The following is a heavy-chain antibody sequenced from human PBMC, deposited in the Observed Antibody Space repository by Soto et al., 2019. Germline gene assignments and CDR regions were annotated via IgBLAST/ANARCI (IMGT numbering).Heavy chain of an antibody. CDR3: ARVTAAAGGPYNWFDP. CDR2: ISAYNGNT. D-gene: IGHD6-13*01. V-gene: IGHV1-18*01. Sequence: ASVKVSCKASGYTFTSYGIIWVRQSPGQGLEWMGWISAYNGNTNYAQKLQGRVTMTTDTSTSTAYMELRSLRSDDTAVYYCARVTAAAGGPYNWFDPWGQGPLVTVSS. CDR1: GYTFTSYG. J-gene: IGHJ5*02.